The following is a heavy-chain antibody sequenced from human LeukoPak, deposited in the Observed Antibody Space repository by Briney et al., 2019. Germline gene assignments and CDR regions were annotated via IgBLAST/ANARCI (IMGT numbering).Heavy chain of an antibody. V-gene: IGHV1-46*01. Sequence: ASVKVSCKASGYTFTSYYMHWVRQAPGQGLEWMGIINPSGGSTSYAQKFQGRVTMTRNTSISTAYMELSSLRSEDTAVYYCARGSGSYLYYFDYWGQGTLVTVSS. CDR2: INPSGGST. J-gene: IGHJ4*02. D-gene: IGHD1-26*01. CDR3: ARGSGSYLYYFDY. CDR1: GYTFTSYY.